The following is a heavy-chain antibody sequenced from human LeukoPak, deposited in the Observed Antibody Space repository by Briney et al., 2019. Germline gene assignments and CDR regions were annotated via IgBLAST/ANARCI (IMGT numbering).Heavy chain of an antibody. V-gene: IGHV3-23*01. Sequence: GGSLRLSCAASGFTFSSSAMSWVRQVPGKGLEWVSGISASGGSTYYADSVRGRFTISRDNSKNTLYVQMNSLRDEDTAVYYCARSQNYYGSGDYWSPGTLVTVSS. D-gene: IGHD3-10*01. CDR1: GFTFSSSA. CDR3: ARSQNYYGSGDY. CDR2: ISASGGST. J-gene: IGHJ4*02.